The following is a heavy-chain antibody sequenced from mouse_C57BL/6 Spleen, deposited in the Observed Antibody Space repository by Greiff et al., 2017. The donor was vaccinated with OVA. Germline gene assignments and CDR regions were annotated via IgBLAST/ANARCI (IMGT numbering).Heavy chain of an antibody. J-gene: IGHJ4*01. CDR1: GYSITSGYY. CDR3: ARGDYVYAMDY. Sequence: DVQLQESGPGLVKPSQSLSLTCSVTGYSITSGYYWNWIRQFPGNKLEWMGYISYDGSNNYNPSLKNRISITRDTSKNQFFLQLNSVTTEDTAAYDCARGDYVYAMDYWGQGTSVTVSS. CDR2: ISYDGSN. V-gene: IGHV3-6*01. D-gene: IGHD1-1*01.